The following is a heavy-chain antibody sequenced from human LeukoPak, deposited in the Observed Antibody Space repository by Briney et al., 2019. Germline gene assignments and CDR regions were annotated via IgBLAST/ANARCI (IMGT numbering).Heavy chain of an antibody. V-gene: IGHV1-18*01. CDR1: GYTFSSYG. Sequence: ASVKVSCKTSGYTFSSYGLSWVRQAPGQGLEWMGWISVHNGNTKYALKFQGRVTMTTDTSTSTAYMELRSLRSDDTAVFYCARGLGSVVATVSDWGQGTLVTVSS. J-gene: IGHJ4*02. CDR3: ARGLGSVVATVSD. CDR2: ISVHNGNT. D-gene: IGHD5-12*01.